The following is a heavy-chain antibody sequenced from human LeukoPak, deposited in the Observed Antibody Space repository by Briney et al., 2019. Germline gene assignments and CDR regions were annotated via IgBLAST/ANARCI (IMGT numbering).Heavy chain of an antibody. D-gene: IGHD1-26*01. CDR1: GYTFTGYY. CDR3: AREGGGSYSYFDY. J-gene: IGHJ4*02. CDR2: INPNSGGT. Sequence: GASVKVSCKASGYTFTGYYMHWVRQAPGQRLEWMGWINPNSGGTNYAQKFQGRVTMTRDTSISTAYMELSRLRSDDTAVYYCAREGGGSYSYFDYWGQGTLVTVSS. V-gene: IGHV1-2*02.